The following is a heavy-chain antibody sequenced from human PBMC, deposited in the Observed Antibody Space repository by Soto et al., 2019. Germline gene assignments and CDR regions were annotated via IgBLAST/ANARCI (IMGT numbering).Heavy chain of an antibody. Sequence: SETLSLTCAVSGGSISSGGYSWSWIRQPPGKGLEWIGYIYYSGSTYYNPSLKSRVTISVDRSKNQFSLKLSSVTTADTAVYYCARGRGYCSGGSCYRPHFD. CDR3: ARGRGYCSGGSCYRPHFD. CDR1: GGSISSGGYS. J-gene: IGHJ4*01. D-gene: IGHD2-15*01. V-gene: IGHV4-30-2*01. CDR2: IYYSGST.